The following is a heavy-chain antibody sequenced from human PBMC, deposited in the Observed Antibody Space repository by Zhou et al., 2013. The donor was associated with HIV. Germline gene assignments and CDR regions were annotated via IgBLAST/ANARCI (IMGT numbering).Heavy chain of an antibody. CDR1: GGSISSGNYY. Sequence: VQLQESGPGLVKPSQTLSLTRAVSGGSISSGNYYWSWIRQPAGKGLEWIGRIYASGSTKYNPSLKSRVTISIDTSKNQFSLKLSSVTAADTAVYYCARLVAARDYYYYIDVWGRGTTVTVSS. D-gene: IGHD6-13*01. V-gene: IGHV4-61*02. CDR2: IYASGST. CDR3: ARLVAARDYYYYIDV. J-gene: IGHJ6*03.